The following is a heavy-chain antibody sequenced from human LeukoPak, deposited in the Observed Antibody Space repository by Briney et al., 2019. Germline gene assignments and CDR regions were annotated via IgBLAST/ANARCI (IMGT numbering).Heavy chain of an antibody. Sequence: ASVKVSCKASGYTLSNYDISWVRQAPGQGLEWMGWISVYSGNTNYAQKFQGRVTMTTDTSTSTAYMELRSLRSDDTAVYYCARADWGRWFDPWGQGTLVTVSS. J-gene: IGHJ5*02. CDR1: GYTLSNYD. CDR2: ISVYSGNT. CDR3: ARADWGRWFDP. D-gene: IGHD3-16*01. V-gene: IGHV1-18*01.